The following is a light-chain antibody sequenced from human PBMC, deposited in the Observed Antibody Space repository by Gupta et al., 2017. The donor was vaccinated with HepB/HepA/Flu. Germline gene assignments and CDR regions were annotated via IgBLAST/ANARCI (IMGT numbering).Light chain of an antibody. CDR2: GAS. CDR1: QSVSSSF. Sequence: EFVLTQSPGTLSLSPGERATLSCRASQSVSSSFLAWYQQKPGQAPRLLIYGASSRATGIPDRFSGSGSGTDFTLTISRLEPEDFAVYYCLQYERSPYTFGPGTNLEIK. V-gene: IGKV3-20*01. J-gene: IGKJ2*01. CDR3: LQYERSPYT.